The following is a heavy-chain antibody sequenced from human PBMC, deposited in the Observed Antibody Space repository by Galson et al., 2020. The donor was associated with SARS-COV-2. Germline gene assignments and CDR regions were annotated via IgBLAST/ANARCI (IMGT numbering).Heavy chain of an antibody. V-gene: IGHV3-23*01. Sequence: GESLKISCAASGFTFSSYAMSWVRQAQGKGLEWVSAISGSGGSTYYADSVKGRFTISRDNSKNTLYLQMNSLRAEDTAVYYCAKSSITTVTTWYFDYWGQGTLVTVSS. CDR3: AKSSITTVTTWYFDY. CDR1: GFTFSSYA. CDR2: ISGSGGST. J-gene: IGHJ4*02. D-gene: IGHD4-17*01.